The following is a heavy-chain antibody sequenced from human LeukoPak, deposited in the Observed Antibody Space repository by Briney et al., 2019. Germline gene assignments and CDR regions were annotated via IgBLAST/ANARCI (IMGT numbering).Heavy chain of an antibody. CDR2: FGGSGGTI. D-gene: IGHD2-21*02. CDR1: GFSLSTYA. V-gene: IGHV3-23*01. J-gene: IGHJ4*02. CDR3: AKSDCGGDCHLLDY. Sequence: GGSLRLSCAASGFSLSTYAMSWVRQAPGKGLEWVSHFGGSGGTIYYADSVKGRFTISRDNSKNTLYLQMNSPRAEDTAVYYCAKSDCGGDCHLLDYWGQGTLVTVSS.